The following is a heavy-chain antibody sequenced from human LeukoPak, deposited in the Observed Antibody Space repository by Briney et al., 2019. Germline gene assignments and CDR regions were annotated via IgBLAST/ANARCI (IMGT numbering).Heavy chain of an antibody. J-gene: IGHJ4*02. D-gene: IGHD3-10*01. Sequence: GGSLRLSCAASGFTFSSYSMNWVRQAPGKGLEWVSYISSNSRYIYYADSVKGRFTISRDNAKNSLNLQMNSLRTEDAAVYYCARGPGGSGSYYDYWGQGTLVTVSS. CDR3: ARGPGGSGSYYDY. V-gene: IGHV3-21*01. CDR2: ISSNSRYI. CDR1: GFTFSSYS.